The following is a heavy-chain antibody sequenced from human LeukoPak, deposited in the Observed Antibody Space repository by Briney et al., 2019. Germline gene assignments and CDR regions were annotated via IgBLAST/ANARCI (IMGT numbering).Heavy chain of an antibody. CDR2: VNWHGTT. CDR1: GFIFEDYT. D-gene: IGHD3-22*01. J-gene: IGHJ4*02. Sequence: TGGSLRLSCAASGFIFEDYTMHWVRHVPGKTLEWVSLVNWHGTTYYSDSLKGRFTISRDNSKNSLYLQMDSLTIEDTAFYYCAKDLTYESSGSVIDNGGLETLVPVSS. V-gene: IGHV3-43*01. CDR3: AKDLTYESSGSVIDN.